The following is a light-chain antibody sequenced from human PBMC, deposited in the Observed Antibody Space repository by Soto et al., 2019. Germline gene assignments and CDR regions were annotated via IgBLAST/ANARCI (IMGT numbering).Light chain of an antibody. Sequence: QSVLTQPASVSGSPGQSITISCTGTSSDVGSYNLVSWYQQHPGKAPKLMIYEVSKRPSGVSNRFSGSKSGNTASLTISGLQAEDEAAYYCCSYAGSSPVVFGGGTKVTVL. CDR3: CSYAGSSPVV. J-gene: IGLJ2*01. CDR2: EVS. CDR1: SSDVGSYNL. V-gene: IGLV2-23*02.